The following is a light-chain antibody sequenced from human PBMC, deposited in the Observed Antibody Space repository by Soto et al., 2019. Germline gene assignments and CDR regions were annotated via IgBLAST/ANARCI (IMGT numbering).Light chain of an antibody. J-gene: IGKJ1*01. CDR2: GAS. CDR3: QQYGSSPCT. V-gene: IGKV3-20*01. Sequence: EIVLTQSPGTLSLSPGERATLSCRASQSVSSSYLAWYQQKPGQAPRLLIYGASSRATGIPDRFSGSGSGTDFTLTISRLEPEDLAVYYCQQYGSSPCTFGQGTKVEIK. CDR1: QSVSSSY.